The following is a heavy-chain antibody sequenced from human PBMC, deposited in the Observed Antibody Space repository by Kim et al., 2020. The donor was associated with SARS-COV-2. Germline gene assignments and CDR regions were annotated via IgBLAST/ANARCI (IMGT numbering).Heavy chain of an antibody. V-gene: IGHV3-21*01. Sequence: GGSLRLSCAASGFTFSSYSMNWVRQAPGKGLEWVSSISSSSSYIYYADSVKGRFTISRDNAKNSLYLQMNSLRAEDTAVYYCAGSRTYSSEGHYYYGMDVWGQGTTVTVSS. CDR3: AGSRTYSSEGHYYYGMDV. CDR1: GFTFSSYS. CDR2: ISSSSSYI. J-gene: IGHJ6*02. D-gene: IGHD6-19*01.